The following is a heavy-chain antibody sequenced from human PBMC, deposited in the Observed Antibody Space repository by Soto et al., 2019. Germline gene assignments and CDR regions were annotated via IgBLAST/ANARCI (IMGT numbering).Heavy chain of an antibody. CDR3: ARGDRPYYYGLGSSWFDP. CDR2: IYYSGST. J-gene: IGHJ5*02. V-gene: IGHV4-30-4*01. D-gene: IGHD3-10*01. Sequence: QVQLQESGPGLVKPSQTLSLTCIVSGGSISSGDYYWSWIRQPPGKGLEWIGYIYYSGSTHYKSSLKSRVTLSVDTSKNQFPLKLSSVTAADTAVYYCARGDRPYYYGLGSSWFDPWGQGTLVTVSS. CDR1: GGSISSGDYY.